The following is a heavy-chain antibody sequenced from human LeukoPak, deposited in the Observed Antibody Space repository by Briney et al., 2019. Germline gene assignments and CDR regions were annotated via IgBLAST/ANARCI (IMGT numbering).Heavy chain of an antibody. Sequence: SETLSLTCTVSGGSISSYYWSWIRQPPGKGLEWIGYIYYSGSTNYNPSLKSRVTISVDTSKNQFSLKLGSVTAADTAVYYCARDSRIAVAGYYYYYGMDVWGQGTTVTVSS. V-gene: IGHV4-59*01. CDR3: ARDSRIAVAGYYYYYGMDV. J-gene: IGHJ6*02. CDR2: IYYSGST. D-gene: IGHD6-19*01. CDR1: GGSISSYY.